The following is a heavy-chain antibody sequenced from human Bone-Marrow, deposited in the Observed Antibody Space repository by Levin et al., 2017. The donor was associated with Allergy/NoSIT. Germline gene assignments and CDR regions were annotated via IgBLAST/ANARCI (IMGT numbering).Heavy chain of an antibody. CDR1: GFTFSSYG. D-gene: IGHD6-19*01. CDR3: AKNRYSSGWYFDY. J-gene: IGHJ4*02. Sequence: LSLTCAASGFTFSSYGMHWVRQAPGKGLEWVAVISYDGSNKYYADSVKGRFTISRDNSKNTLYLQMNSLRAEDTAVYYCAKNRYSSGWYFDYWGQGTLVTVSS. V-gene: IGHV3-30*18. CDR2: ISYDGSNK.